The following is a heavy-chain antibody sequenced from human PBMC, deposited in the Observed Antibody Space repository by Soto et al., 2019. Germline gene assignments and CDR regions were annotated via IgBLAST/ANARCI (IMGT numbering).Heavy chain of an antibody. V-gene: IGHV3-33*01. Sequence: LRLSCEASGFDISTYGLHWVRQAPGKGLEWLAFIWYDGSNQHYAASVKGRFTISRDNSRNTLYLQMNNSRADDTAVYFCARAVSSATYYDCIGYWGRGTLVTVSS. D-gene: IGHD1-26*01. J-gene: IGHJ4*02. CDR2: IWYDGSNQ. CDR3: ARAVSSATYYDCIGY. CDR1: GFDISTYG.